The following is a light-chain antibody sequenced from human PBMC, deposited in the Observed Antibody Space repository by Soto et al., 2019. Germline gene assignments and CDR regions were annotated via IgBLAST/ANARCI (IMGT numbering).Light chain of an antibody. CDR1: QSVSSSY. V-gene: IGKV3-20*01. Sequence: FNQSPCALSLSPGQRSSLYCRAIQSVSSSYLAWYQQKPGQAPRLLIYGASSRATGIPDRFSGSGSGTDFTLTISRLEPEDFAVYYCQQYGSSPSWTFGQGTIVDIK. CDR2: GAS. CDR3: QQYGSSPSWT. J-gene: IGKJ1*01.